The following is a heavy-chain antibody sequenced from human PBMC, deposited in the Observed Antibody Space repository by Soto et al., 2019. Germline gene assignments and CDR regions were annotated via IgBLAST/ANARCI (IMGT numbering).Heavy chain of an antibody. CDR1: GGSISSYY. Sequence: SETLSLTCTVSGGSISSYYWSWIRQPPGKGLEWIGDIYYSGSTNYNPSIKSRVTISVDTSKNQFSLKLSSVTAADTAVYYCARDGNSSSSGYFDYWGQGTLVTVSS. D-gene: IGHD6-6*01. CDR3: ARDGNSSSSGYFDY. V-gene: IGHV4-59*01. J-gene: IGHJ4*02. CDR2: IYYSGST.